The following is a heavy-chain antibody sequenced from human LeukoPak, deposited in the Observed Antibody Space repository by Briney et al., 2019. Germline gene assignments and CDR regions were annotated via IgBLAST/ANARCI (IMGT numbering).Heavy chain of an antibody. CDR2: IYPGDSDT. CDR1: GYSFTSYW. CDR3: ARRAGGGYSSSLNWFDP. J-gene: IGHJ5*02. Sequence: GGSLKISCKGSGYSFTSYWIGWVRQMPGKGLEWMGIIYPGDSDTRYSPSFQGQVTISADKSISTAYLQWSSLKASDTAMYYCARRAGGGYSSSLNWFDPWGQGTLVTVSS. V-gene: IGHV5-51*01. D-gene: IGHD6-13*01.